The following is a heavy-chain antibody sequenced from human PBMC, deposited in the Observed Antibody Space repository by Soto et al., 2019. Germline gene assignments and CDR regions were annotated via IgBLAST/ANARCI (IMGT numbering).Heavy chain of an antibody. Sequence: LPETLSLTCTVSGGSVSSGSYYWTWIRQPPGKGLEWIGYIYYSGSTNYNPSLKSRVTISVDTSKNQFSLKLSSVTAADTAVYYCARDDESGNYLNYWAQGAPVTVSS. CDR3: ARDDESGNYLNY. CDR2: IYYSGST. J-gene: IGHJ4*01. CDR1: GGSVSSGSYY. D-gene: IGHD1-1*01. V-gene: IGHV4-61*01.